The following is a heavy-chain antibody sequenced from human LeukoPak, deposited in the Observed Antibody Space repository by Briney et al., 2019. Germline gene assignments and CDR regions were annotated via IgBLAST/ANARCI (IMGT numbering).Heavy chain of an antibody. CDR3: ARYSSSSGGAAYYLDY. CDR1: GFTLRYYW. Sequence: GGSLRLSCTASGFTLRYYWMHWVRQVPGKRLVWVSRISGDGSVTNYADSVQGRFTISRDNAKNILYLQINSLRSEDTAVYYCARYSSSSGGAAYYLDYWGHGTLVTVSS. D-gene: IGHD6-6*01. J-gene: IGHJ4*01. CDR2: ISGDGSVT. V-gene: IGHV3-74*01.